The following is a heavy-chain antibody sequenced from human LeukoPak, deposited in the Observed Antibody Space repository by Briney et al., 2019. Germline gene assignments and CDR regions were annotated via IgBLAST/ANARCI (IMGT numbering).Heavy chain of an antibody. CDR1: GGSISSHF. CDR2: VYYSGNT. CDR3: AREGLAARRGAFDT. J-gene: IGHJ3*02. D-gene: IGHD6-6*01. V-gene: IGHV4-59*11. Sequence: SETLSLTCSVSGGSISSHFWTWIRQPPGKGLEWIGYVYYSGNTNYNPSFRSRVTISIDTSKNQFSLNLKSVTAADTAIYYCAREGLAARRGAFDTWGQGTVVSVSS.